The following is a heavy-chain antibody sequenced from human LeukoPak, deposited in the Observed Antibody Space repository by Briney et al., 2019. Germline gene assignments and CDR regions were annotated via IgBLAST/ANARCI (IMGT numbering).Heavy chain of an antibody. CDR2: IWYDGSNK. J-gene: IGHJ4*02. CDR1: GFTFSSYW. CDR3: ARDLSGYFDY. V-gene: IGHV3-33*08. D-gene: IGHD3-22*01. Sequence: GGSLRLSCAASGFTFSSYWMSWVRQAPGKGLEWVAVIWYDGSNKYYADSVKGRFTISRDNSKNTLYLQMNSLRAEDTAVYYCARDLSGYFDYWGQGTLVTVSS.